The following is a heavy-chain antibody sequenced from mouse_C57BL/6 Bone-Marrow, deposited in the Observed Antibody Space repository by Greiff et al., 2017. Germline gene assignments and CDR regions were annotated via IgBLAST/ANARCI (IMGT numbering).Heavy chain of an antibody. D-gene: IGHD1-1*01. J-gene: IGHJ1*03. Sequence: EVQRVESGGDLVKPGGSLKLSCAASGFTFSSYGMSWVRQTPDKRLEWVATISSGGSYTYYPDSVKGRFTISRDNAKNTLYLQMSSLKSEDTAMYYCARHPITTVVAPWYFDVWGTGTTVTVSS. CDR3: ARHPITTVVAPWYFDV. CDR2: ISSGGSYT. V-gene: IGHV5-6*01. CDR1: GFTFSSYG.